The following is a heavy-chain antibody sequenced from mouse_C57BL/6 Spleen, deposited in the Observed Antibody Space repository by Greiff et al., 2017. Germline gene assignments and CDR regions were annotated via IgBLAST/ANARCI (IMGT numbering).Heavy chain of an antibody. CDR3: ASYYDYDEDAMDD. V-gene: IGHV1-81*01. Sequence: VKLVESGAELARPGASVKLSCKASGYTFTSYGISWVKQRTGQGLEWIGEIYPRSGNTYYNEKFKGKATLTADKSSSTAYMELRSLTSEDSAVYFCASYYDYDEDAMDDWGQGTSVTVSS. CDR2: IYPRSGNT. J-gene: IGHJ4*01. D-gene: IGHD2-4*01. CDR1: GYTFTSYG.